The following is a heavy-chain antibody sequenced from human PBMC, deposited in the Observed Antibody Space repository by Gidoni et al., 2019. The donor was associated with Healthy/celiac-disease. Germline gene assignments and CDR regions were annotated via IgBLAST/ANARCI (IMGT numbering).Heavy chain of an antibody. CDR1: GFTFSSYA. D-gene: IGHD5-18*01. CDR2: ISYDGSNK. J-gene: IGHJ4*02. Sequence: QVQLVESGGGVVQPGRSLRLSCAASGFTFSSYAMHWVRQAPGKGLEWVAVISYDGSNKYYADSVKGRFTISRDNSKNTLYLQMNSLRAEDTAVYYCARDYSLGLQLWFNFDYWGQGTLVTVSS. V-gene: IGHV3-30-3*01. CDR3: ARDYSLGLQLWFNFDY.